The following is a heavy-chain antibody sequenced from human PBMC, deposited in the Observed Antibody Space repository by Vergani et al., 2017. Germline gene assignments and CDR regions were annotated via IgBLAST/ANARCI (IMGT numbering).Heavy chain of an antibody. J-gene: IGHJ5*02. CDR1: GGSISSGGYS. Sequence: QLQLQESGSGLVKPSQTLSLTCAVSGGSISSGGYSWSWIRQPPGKGLEWIGYIYHSGSTYYNPSLKSRVTISVDTSKNQFSLKLSSVTAADTAVYYCARVGVPDSSSWSWFDPWGQGTLVTVSS. D-gene: IGHD6-13*01. V-gene: IGHV4-30-2*01. CDR2: IYHSGST. CDR3: ARVGVPDSSSWSWFDP.